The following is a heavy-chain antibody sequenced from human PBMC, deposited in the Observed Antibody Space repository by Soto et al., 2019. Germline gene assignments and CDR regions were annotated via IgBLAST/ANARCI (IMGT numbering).Heavy chain of an antibody. CDR3: ARGKWDMITFGGVIVQPFDY. J-gene: IGHJ4*02. CDR1: GGSISGYY. V-gene: IGHV4-34*01. CDR2: INHSGST. Sequence: SETLSLTCTVSGGSISGYYWSWIRQPPGKGLEWIGEINHSGSTNYNPSLKSRVTISVDTSKNQFSLKLSSVTAADTAVYYCARGKWDMITFGGVIVQPFDYWGQGTLVTVSS. D-gene: IGHD3-16*02.